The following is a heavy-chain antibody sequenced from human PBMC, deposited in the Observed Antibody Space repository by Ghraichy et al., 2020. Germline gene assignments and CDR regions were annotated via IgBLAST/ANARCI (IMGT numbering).Heavy chain of an antibody. D-gene: IGHD5-24*01. CDR1: GFSFSNYA. V-gene: IGHV3-30*04. Sequence: WGSLRLSCVASGFSFSNYAIHWVRQAPGKGLEWVAVISFDGNRKFYADFVEGRFTISRDNSKNTLSLQMNSLRGDDTAVYYCARDVQRWLQSGTFETWGHGTLVTVSS. CDR2: ISFDGNRK. CDR3: ARDVQRWLQSGTFET. J-gene: IGHJ5*01.